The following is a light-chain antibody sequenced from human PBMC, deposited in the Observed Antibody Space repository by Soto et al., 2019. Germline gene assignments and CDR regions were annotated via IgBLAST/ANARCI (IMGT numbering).Light chain of an antibody. J-gene: IGKJ5*01. V-gene: IGKV1-5*01. CDR1: QSISSW. Sequence: DIQMTQSPSTLSASVGDRVTITCRVSQSISSWLAWYQQKPGKAPKLLIYDASSLESGVPSRFSGSGSGTEFTLTISSLQPDDFATYYCQQGITFGQGTRLEIK. CDR2: DAS. CDR3: QQGIT.